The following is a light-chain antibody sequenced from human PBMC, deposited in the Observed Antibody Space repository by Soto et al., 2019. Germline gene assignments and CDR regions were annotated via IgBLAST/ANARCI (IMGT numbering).Light chain of an antibody. J-gene: IGKJ5*01. CDR2: WAS. Sequence: DIVMTQSPDSLAVSLGERATINCKSSQSVLYSSNNKNYLAWYQQKAGQPPKLLIYWASTRESGVPDRFSGSGSGTDFTLTISSLQSDDFAVYYCQQYNRGSPITFGQGTRLEIQ. V-gene: IGKV4-1*01. CDR3: QQYNRGSPIT. CDR1: QSVLYSSNNKNY.